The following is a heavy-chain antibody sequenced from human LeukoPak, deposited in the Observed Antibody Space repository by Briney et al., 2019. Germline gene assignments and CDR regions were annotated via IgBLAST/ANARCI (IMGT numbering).Heavy chain of an antibody. Sequence: ASVKVSCKASGYTFTSYYMHWVRQAPGQGLEWMGIINPSGGSTSYAQKFQGRVTMTRDTSTSTVYMELSSLRSEDTAVYYCARKGRGSGSYYNAYFDYWGQGTLVTVSS. J-gene: IGHJ4*02. CDR3: ARKGRGSGSYYNAYFDY. V-gene: IGHV1-46*01. D-gene: IGHD3-10*01. CDR2: INPSGGST. CDR1: GYTFTSYY.